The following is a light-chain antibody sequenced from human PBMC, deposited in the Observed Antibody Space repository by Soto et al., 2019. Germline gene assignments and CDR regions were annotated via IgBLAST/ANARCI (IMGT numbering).Light chain of an antibody. V-gene: IGLV1-40*01. Sequence: QSVLTQPPSVSEAPGQRVTISCTGSSSNIGAGYEAHWYQQVPGTAPKLLIYENNNRPSGVPDRFSGSKSGTSASLAITGLQAEDEADYYCQSYESSLSGDVFGTGTKLTVL. J-gene: IGLJ1*01. CDR2: ENN. CDR3: QSYESSLSGDV. CDR1: SSNIGAGYE.